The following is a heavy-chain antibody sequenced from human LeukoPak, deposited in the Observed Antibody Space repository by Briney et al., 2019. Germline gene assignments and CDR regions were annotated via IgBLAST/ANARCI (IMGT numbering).Heavy chain of an antibody. D-gene: IGHD3-10*01. CDR3: AKDLWGYYGSGSYFTLLYFDY. V-gene: IGHV3-23*01. CDR1: GFTFSSYG. CDR2: ISGSGGST. J-gene: IGHJ4*02. Sequence: GGSLRLSRAASGFTFSSYGMSWVRQAPGKGLEWVSAISGSGGSTYYADSVKGRFTISRDNSKNTLYLQMNSLRAEDTAVYYCAKDLWGYYGSGSYFTLLYFDYWGQGTLVTVSS.